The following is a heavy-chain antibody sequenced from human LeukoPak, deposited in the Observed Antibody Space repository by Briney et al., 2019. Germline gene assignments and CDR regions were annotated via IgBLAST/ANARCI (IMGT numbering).Heavy chain of an antibody. Sequence: PGGSLRLSCAASGFTFSSYSMNWVRQAPGKGLEWVSSISSSSSYIYYADSVKGRFTISRGNAKNSLYLQMNSLRAEDTAVYYCASLHMGYCSSTSCYTSAGYFDYWGQGTLVTVSS. J-gene: IGHJ4*02. CDR3: ASLHMGYCSSTSCYTSAGYFDY. CDR1: GFTFSSYS. CDR2: ISSSSSYI. V-gene: IGHV3-21*01. D-gene: IGHD2-2*02.